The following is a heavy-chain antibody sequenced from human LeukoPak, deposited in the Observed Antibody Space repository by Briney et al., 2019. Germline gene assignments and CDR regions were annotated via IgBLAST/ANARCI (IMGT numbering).Heavy chain of an antibody. Sequence: GGSLRLSCAASGFTFRSYEMNWVRQAPGKGLEWVSYISSSGSVIHYADSVKGRFTISRDNAKNSLYLQMNSLRAEDTAVYYCAREVAVAGTTGDYDIWGQGTMVTVSS. V-gene: IGHV3-48*03. CDR2: ISSSGSVI. CDR1: GFTFRSYE. D-gene: IGHD6-19*01. J-gene: IGHJ3*02. CDR3: AREVAVAGTTGDYDI.